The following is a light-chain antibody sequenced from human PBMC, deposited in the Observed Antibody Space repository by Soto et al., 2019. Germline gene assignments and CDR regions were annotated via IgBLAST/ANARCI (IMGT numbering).Light chain of an antibody. J-gene: IGLJ3*02. CDR1: SSDVGGYNY. V-gene: IGLV2-8*01. CDR2: EVS. Sequence: QSALTQPPSASGSPVQSVTISCTGTSSDVGGYNYVSWYQQHPGKAPKLMIYEVSKRPSGVPDRFSGSKSGNTASLTVSGLQAEDEADYYCSSYAGSNNSWVFGGGTKLIVL. CDR3: SSYAGSNNSWV.